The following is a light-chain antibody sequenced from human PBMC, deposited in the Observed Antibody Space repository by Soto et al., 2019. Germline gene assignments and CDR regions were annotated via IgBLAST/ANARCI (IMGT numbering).Light chain of an antibody. Sequence: EIVLTQSPATLSLSPGERATLSCRASQSVGSFLAWYQQKSGQTPRLLIYDASNGVTGIPARFSGSGSGTDFTLTISSLEPEDFAVYYCQHRANWLGTFGPGTKVDMK. J-gene: IGKJ3*01. CDR3: QHRANWLGT. CDR1: QSVGSF. V-gene: IGKV3-11*01. CDR2: DAS.